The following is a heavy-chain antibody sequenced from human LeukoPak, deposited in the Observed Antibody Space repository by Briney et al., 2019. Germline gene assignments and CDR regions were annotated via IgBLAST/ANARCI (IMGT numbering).Heavy chain of an antibody. V-gene: IGHV3-21*01. Sequence: GRSLRLSCAASGFTFSSYSMNWVRQAPGKGLEWVSSISSSSSYIYYADSVKGRFTISRDNAKNSLYLQMNSLRAEDTAVYYCARDYLVVPAAMWWFDPWGQGTLVTVSS. CDR2: ISSSSSYI. D-gene: IGHD2-2*01. J-gene: IGHJ5*02. CDR3: ARDYLVVPAAMWWFDP. CDR1: GFTFSSYS.